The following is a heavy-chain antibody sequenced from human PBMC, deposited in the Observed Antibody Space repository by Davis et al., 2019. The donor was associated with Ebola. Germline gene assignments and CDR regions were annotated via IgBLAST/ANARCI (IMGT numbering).Heavy chain of an antibody. D-gene: IGHD3-10*01. V-gene: IGHV5-51*01. CDR1: GNSFTSHW. CDR3: ARMETMVRGVIITGAWFDP. J-gene: IGHJ5*02. CDR2: IYPGDSDT. Sequence: GESLKISCQDSGNSFTSHWIGWVRQMPGKGLDWMGIIYPGDSDTRYSPSFQGQVTISADKSISTAYLQWSSLKASDTAMYYCARMETMVRGVIITGAWFDPWGQGTLVTVSS.